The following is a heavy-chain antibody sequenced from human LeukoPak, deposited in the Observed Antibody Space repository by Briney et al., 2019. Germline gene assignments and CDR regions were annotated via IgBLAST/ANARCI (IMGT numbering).Heavy chain of an antibody. Sequence: GGSLRLSCAASGFTFSSYWMSWVRQAPGKGLEWVANIKQDGSEKYYVDSVKGRFTISRDNAKNSLYLQMNSLRAEDTAGYYCARGIVVVVAASVYFDYWGQGTLVTVSS. CDR2: IKQDGSEK. D-gene: IGHD2-15*01. CDR1: GFTFSSYW. CDR3: ARGIVVVVAASVYFDY. J-gene: IGHJ4*02. V-gene: IGHV3-7*01.